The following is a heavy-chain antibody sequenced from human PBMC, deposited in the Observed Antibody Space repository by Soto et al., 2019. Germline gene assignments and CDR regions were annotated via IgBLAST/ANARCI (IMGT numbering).Heavy chain of an antibody. V-gene: IGHV4-4*07. D-gene: IGHD3-3*01. J-gene: IGHJ5*02. CDR2: IYTSGST. Sequence: SETLSLTCTVSGGSISSYYCSWIRQPAGKGLEWIGRIYTSGSTNYNPSLKSRVTMSVDTSKNQFSLKLSSVTAADTAVYYCARDFRPREYDFWSGYYPIWFDPWGQGTLVTVSS. CDR3: ARDFRPREYDFWSGYYPIWFDP. CDR1: GGSISSYY.